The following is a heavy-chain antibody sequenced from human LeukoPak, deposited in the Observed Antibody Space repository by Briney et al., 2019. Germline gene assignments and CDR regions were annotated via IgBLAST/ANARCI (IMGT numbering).Heavy chain of an antibody. CDR2: ISYDGSNK. Sequence: GGSLRLSCAASGFTFSSFGMHWVRQAPGKGLEWVAVISYDGSNKYYADSVKGRFTISRDNYKNTLYLQMNSLRAEHTAVYYCAKLLPPQLNVLRYFDWFPLDGFDYWGQGTLVTVSS. D-gene: IGHD3-9*01. J-gene: IGHJ4*02. V-gene: IGHV3-30*18. CDR1: GFTFSSFG. CDR3: AKLLPPQLNVLRYFDWFPLDGFDY.